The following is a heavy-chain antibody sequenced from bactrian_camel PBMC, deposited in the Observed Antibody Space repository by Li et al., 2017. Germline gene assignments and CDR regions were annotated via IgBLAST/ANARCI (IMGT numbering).Heavy chain of an antibody. CDR2: IWNGGGGT. J-gene: IGHJ4*01. CDR3: ATFDGNHFND. V-gene: IGHV3S40*01. D-gene: IGHD6*01. Sequence: VQLVESGGGSVQAGGSLRLSCAASGYTYSSNCMGWLRQAPGKEREGVAAIWNGGGGTYFADSVQGRSTISRDDAKNTVFLQLNSLKTEDTALYYCATFDGNHFNDWGQGTQVTVS. CDR1: GYTYSSNC.